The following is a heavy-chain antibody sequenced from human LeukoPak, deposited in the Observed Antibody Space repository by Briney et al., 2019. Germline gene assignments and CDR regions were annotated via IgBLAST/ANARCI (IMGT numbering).Heavy chain of an antibody. V-gene: IGHV1-18*01. CDR1: GYTFTSYG. J-gene: IGHJ4*02. CDR3: ARVVGNYDFWSGYLNFDY. D-gene: IGHD3-3*01. CDR2: ISAYNGNT. Sequence: ASVKVSCKASGYTFTSYGISWVRQAPGQGLEWMGWISAYNGNTNYAQKLQGRVTMTTDTSTSTAYMELRSLGSDDTAVYYCARVVGNYDFWSGYLNFDYWGQGTLVTVSS.